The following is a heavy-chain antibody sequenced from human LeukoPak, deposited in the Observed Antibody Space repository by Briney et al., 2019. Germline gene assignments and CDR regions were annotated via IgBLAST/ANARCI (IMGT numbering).Heavy chain of an antibody. CDR3: ARDGKATNDY. V-gene: IGHV3-64*02. Sequence: GGSLRLSCAASGFAFSTYAMQWVRQAPEKGLEYVSGISGNGDTIYYADSVKGRFTMSRDNSRNTLYLQMGSLRPEDTAVYYCARDGKATNDYWGQGTLVTVSS. D-gene: IGHD5-24*01. J-gene: IGHJ4*02. CDR2: ISGNGDTI. CDR1: GFAFSTYA.